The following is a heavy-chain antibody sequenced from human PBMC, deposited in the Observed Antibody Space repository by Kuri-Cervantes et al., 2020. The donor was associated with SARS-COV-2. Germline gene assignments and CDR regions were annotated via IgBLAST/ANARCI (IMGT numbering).Heavy chain of an antibody. J-gene: IGHJ4*02. V-gene: IGHV4-34*01. CDR2: INHSGST. CDR3: ARQFDYDFWSGYSAIRDY. Sequence: SQTFSRNCAVYGGSFSGYYWSWIRQPPGKGLEWIGEINHSGSTNYNPSLKSRVTISVDTSKNQFSLKLSSVTAADTAVYYCARQFDYDFWSGYSAIRDYWGQGTLVTVSS. CDR1: GGSFSGYY. D-gene: IGHD3-3*01.